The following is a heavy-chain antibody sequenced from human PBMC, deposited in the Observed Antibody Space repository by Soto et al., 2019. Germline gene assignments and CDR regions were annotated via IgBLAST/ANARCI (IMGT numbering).Heavy chain of an antibody. Sequence: QVQLVQSGAEVKKPGASVKVSCKASGYTFTSNYMQWVRQAPGQGLEWMGIINPTGGATTYAQKSQGRLTMTRDTSTSTVYMELSSLRSEDTAVYYCARSGASLLPDYWGQGTLVTVSS. J-gene: IGHJ4*02. CDR3: ARSGASLLPDY. CDR2: INPTGGAT. D-gene: IGHD3-22*01. V-gene: IGHV1-46*01. CDR1: GYTFTSNY.